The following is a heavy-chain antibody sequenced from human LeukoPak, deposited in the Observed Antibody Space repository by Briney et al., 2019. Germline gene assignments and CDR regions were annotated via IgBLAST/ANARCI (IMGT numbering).Heavy chain of an antibody. D-gene: IGHD2-15*01. CDR1: GYTFTSYA. V-gene: IGHV1-3*01. CDR2: INAGNGNT. Sequence: ASVKVSCKASGYTFTSYAMHWVRQAPGQRLEWMGWINAGNGNTKYSQKFQGRVTITRDTSASTAYMELSSLRSEDTAVYYCARDTLYCSGGSCYSGFDYWGQGTLVTVSS. J-gene: IGHJ4*02. CDR3: ARDTLYCSGGSCYSGFDY.